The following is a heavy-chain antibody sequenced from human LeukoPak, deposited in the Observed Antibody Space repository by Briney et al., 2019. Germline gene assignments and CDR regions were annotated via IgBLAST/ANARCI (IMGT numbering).Heavy chain of an antibody. Sequence: PGRSLRLSCAASGFTFSSYGMHWVRQAPGKGLEWVAVIWYDGSNKYYADSVKGRFTISRDNSKNTLYLQMNGLRAEDTAVYYCAKAGPRYSGYDYVDYWGQGTLVTVSS. CDR2: IWYDGSNK. D-gene: IGHD5-12*01. J-gene: IGHJ4*02. CDR3: AKAGPRYSGYDYVDY. CDR1: GFTFSSYG. V-gene: IGHV3-33*06.